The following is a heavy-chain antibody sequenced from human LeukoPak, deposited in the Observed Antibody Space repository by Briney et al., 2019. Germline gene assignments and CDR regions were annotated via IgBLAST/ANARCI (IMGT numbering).Heavy chain of an antibody. Sequence: SETLSLSCIVSGGSISSGGYYWSWIRQPPGKGLEWIGYIYHSGSTYYNPSLKSRVTISVDRSKNQFSLKLSSVTAADTAVYYCASSTAMDYFDYWGQGTLVTVSS. CDR2: IYHSGST. D-gene: IGHD5-18*01. V-gene: IGHV4-30-2*01. J-gene: IGHJ4*02. CDR1: GGSISSGGYY. CDR3: ASSTAMDYFDY.